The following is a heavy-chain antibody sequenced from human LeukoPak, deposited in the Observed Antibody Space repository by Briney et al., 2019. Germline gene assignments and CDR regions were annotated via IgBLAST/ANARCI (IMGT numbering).Heavy chain of an antibody. J-gene: IGHJ4*02. CDR1: GYTFTGYY. CDR2: INPNSGGT. CDR3: ARDTPPYYDSSGYYPAPLDY. D-gene: IGHD3-22*01. Sequence: ASVKVSCKASGYTFTGYYIHWVRQAPGQGLEWMGWINPNSGGTNYAQKFQGRVTMTRDTSISTAYMELSRLRSDDTAVYYCARDTPPYYDSSGYYPAPLDYWGQGTLVTVSS. V-gene: IGHV1-2*02.